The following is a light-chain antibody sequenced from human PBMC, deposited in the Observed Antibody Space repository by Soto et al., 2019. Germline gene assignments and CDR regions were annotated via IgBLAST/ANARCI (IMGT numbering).Light chain of an antibody. CDR1: QSIGSG. V-gene: IGKV1-5*03. Sequence: DIQMTQSPSTLSASVGDGVTITCRASQSIGSGLVWYQQKPGKAPKLLIYKATNLQTGVPSRFSGSGSGTDFSLTISSLQPVDSATYYCQHYTDFHYTFGQGTKVEI. J-gene: IGKJ2*01. CDR2: KAT. CDR3: QHYTDFHYT.